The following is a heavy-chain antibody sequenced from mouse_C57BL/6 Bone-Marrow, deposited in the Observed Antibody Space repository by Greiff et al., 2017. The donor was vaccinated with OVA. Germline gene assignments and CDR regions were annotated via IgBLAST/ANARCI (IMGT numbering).Heavy chain of an antibody. J-gene: IGHJ4*01. CDR1: GFTFSSYG. CDR3: ARHGGRCAMDY. CDR2: ISSGGSYT. V-gene: IGHV5-6*01. Sequence: EVHLVESGGDLVKPGGSLKLSCAASGFTFSSYGMSWVRQTPDKRLEWVATISSGGSYTYYPDSVKGRFTISRDNAKNTLYLQMSSLKSEDTAMYYCARHGGRCAMDYWGQGTSVTVSS.